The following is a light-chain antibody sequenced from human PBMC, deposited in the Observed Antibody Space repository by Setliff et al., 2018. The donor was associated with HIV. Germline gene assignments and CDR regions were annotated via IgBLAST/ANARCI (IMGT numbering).Light chain of an antibody. CDR3: ASYAGANNYV. CDR1: SSDVGFYNY. J-gene: IGLJ1*01. CDR2: EVS. V-gene: IGLV2-8*01. Sequence: QSALTQPPSASGSLGQSVTISCTGTSSDVGFYNYVSRYQQHPGKAPKVLIYEVSKRPSGVPDRFSGSKSGNSASLTVSGLQGEDEADYYCASYAGANNYVFGTGTKVTVL.